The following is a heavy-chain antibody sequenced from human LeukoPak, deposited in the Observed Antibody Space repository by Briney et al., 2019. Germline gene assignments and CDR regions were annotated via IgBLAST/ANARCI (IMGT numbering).Heavy chain of an antibody. CDR2: IHASGST. Sequence: PSETLSLTCTVSGGSISSYYWNWIWQPAGKGLEWIGRIHASGSTSYNPSLKGRVTMSVDTSKNQFSLKLSSVTAADTAVYYCARDSGRYSDPFYFDYWGQGTLVTVSS. J-gene: IGHJ4*02. CDR3: ARDSGRYSDPFYFDY. CDR1: GGSISSYY. D-gene: IGHD1-26*01. V-gene: IGHV4-4*07.